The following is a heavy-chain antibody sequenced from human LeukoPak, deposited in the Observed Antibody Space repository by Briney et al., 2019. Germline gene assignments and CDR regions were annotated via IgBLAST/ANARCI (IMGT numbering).Heavy chain of an antibody. J-gene: IGHJ5*01. D-gene: IGHD2-8*02. Sequence: ASVKVSCKASGYTFTNFYIHWVRQAPGLGPDWMGYINPRNGATSYSQKFQGRLTFTRDSSISTAYMEVSSLKSDDTALYYCARDPRDTGGSYDSWGQGTLLTVSS. CDR1: GYTFTNFY. CDR2: INPRNGAT. CDR3: ARDPRDTGGSYDS. V-gene: IGHV1-2*02.